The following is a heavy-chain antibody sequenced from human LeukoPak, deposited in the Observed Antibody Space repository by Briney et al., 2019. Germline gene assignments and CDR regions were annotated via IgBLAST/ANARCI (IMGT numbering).Heavy chain of an antibody. CDR2: LSYDGSNK. CDR3: ARETTSADYYYYYGMDV. Sequence: GGSLRLSCAASGFTFSSYAMHWVRQAPGKGLEWVAVLSYDGSNKYYADSVKGRFTISRGNSKNTLYLQMNSLRAEDTAVYYCARETTSADYYYYYGMDVWGQGTTVTVSS. V-gene: IGHV3-30-3*01. J-gene: IGHJ6*02. D-gene: IGHD1/OR15-1a*01. CDR1: GFTFSSYA.